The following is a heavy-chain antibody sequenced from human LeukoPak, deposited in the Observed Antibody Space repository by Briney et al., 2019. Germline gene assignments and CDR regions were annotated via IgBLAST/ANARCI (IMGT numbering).Heavy chain of an antibody. CDR1: RFTSSSYS. Sequence: PGGSLRLSCAASRFTSSSYSMNWVRQARGKGLEWVSSISSSSRYIYYADSVKGRFTISRDNAKNSLYLQMNSLRAEDTAVYYCARFGSGYYQFDYWGQGTLVTV. D-gene: IGHD3-22*01. CDR3: ARFGSGYYQFDY. J-gene: IGHJ4*02. CDR2: ISSSSRYI. V-gene: IGHV3-21*01.